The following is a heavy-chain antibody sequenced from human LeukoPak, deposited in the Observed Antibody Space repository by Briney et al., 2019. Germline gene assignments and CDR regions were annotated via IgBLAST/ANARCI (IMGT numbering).Heavy chain of an antibody. CDR2: IYYSGST. V-gene: IGHV4-59*01. Sequence: SETLSLTCTVSGGSISSYYWSWLRQPPGKGLEWVGYIYYSGSTNYNTSLKSRVTISVDTSKNKFSLKLSSLTAADTAVYYCARERGRSYGSVPYYYYMDVWGKGTTVTVSS. J-gene: IGHJ6*03. D-gene: IGHD5-18*01. CDR3: ARERGRSYGSVPYYYYMDV. CDR1: GGSISSYY.